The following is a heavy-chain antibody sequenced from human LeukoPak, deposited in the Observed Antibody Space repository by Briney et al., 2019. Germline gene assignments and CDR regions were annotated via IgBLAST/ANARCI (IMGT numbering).Heavy chain of an antibody. CDR2: FGTRHTHI. CDR3: AARLPLYGMDV. D-gene: IGHD2-21*02. CDR1: GLNFNTYD. J-gene: IGHJ6*02. Sequence: HPGGSLRLSCVGSGLNFNTYDLTWVRQAPGKGLEWVALFGTRHTHIFYADSVEGRFAISRDNSKNTVYLQMNSLRVEDAAVYYCAARLPLYGMDVWGQGTTVTVSS. V-gene: IGHV3-23*01.